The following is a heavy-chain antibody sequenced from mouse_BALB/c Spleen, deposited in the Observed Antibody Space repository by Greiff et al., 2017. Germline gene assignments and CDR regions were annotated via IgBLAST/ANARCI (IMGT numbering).Heavy chain of an antibody. Sequence: EVQLQESGPGLVKPSQSLSLTCTVTGYSITSDYAWNWIRQFPGNKLEWMGYISYSGSTSYNPSLKSRISITRDTSKNQFFLQLNSVTTEDTATYYCARSVITTVVATGDYAMDYWGQGTSVTVSS. CDR3: ARSVITTVVATGDYAMDY. V-gene: IGHV3-2*02. D-gene: IGHD1-1*01. CDR1: GYSITSDYA. CDR2: ISYSGST. J-gene: IGHJ4*01.